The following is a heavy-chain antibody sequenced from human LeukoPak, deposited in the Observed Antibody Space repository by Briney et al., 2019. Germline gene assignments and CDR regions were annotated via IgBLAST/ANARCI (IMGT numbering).Heavy chain of an antibody. Sequence: SETLSLTCAVYGGSFSGYYWSWIRQPPGKGLEWIGYIYYSGSTNYNPSLKSRVTISVDTSKNQFSLRLSSVTAADTAVYYCARVTGYMIEDYFDYWGQGTLVTVSS. CDR2: IYYSGST. D-gene: IGHD3-22*01. V-gene: IGHV4-59*01. CDR1: GGSFSGYY. J-gene: IGHJ4*02. CDR3: ARVTGYMIEDYFDY.